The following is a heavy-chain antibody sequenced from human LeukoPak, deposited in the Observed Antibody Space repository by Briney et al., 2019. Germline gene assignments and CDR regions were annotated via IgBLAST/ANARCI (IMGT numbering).Heavy chain of an antibody. CDR3: ARGFSGWSNYYYYYMDV. D-gene: IGHD6-19*01. CDR2: IYTSGGT. V-gene: IGHV4-61*02. CDR1: GGSISSGSYY. J-gene: IGHJ6*03. Sequence: SETLSLTCTVSGGSISSGSYYWSWIRQPAGKGLEWIGRIYTSGGTNYHPSLKSRVTISVDTSKSQFSLKLSSVTAADTAVYYCARGFSGWSNYYYYYMDVWGKGTTVTISS.